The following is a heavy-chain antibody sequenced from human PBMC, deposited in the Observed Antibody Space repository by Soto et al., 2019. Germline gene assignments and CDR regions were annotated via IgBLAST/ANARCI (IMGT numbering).Heavy chain of an antibody. CDR3: ARSQGGSSSLDIYYYYYYGMDV. D-gene: IGHD2-15*01. Sequence: QVQLVQSGAEVKKPGSSVKVSCKAPGGTFSSYAISWVRQAPGQGLERMGGIIPIFGTANSAQKFQSRVTITADESTSTAYLELSSLRSEDTAVYYCARSQGGSSSLDIYYYYYYGMDVWGQGTTVTVSS. CDR1: GGTFSSYA. J-gene: IGHJ6*02. CDR2: IIPIFGTA. V-gene: IGHV1-69*01.